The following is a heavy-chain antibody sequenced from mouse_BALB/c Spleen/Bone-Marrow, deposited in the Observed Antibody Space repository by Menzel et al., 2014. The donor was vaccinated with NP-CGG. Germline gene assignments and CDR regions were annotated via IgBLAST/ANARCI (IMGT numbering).Heavy chain of an antibody. CDR1: VFNIKDTY. CDR2: FVPANGNT. J-gene: IGHJ2*01. Sequence: EVKLMESGAELVKPCASVKLSCTAAVFNIKDTYMHWVKQRPDQVLEWIGRFVPANGNTKYNSKFQGKATITSDTSSLTAYLQLSSVTSGDTTVYYCVGWEDYWGQGTTLTVSS. V-gene: IGHV14-3*02. CDR3: VGWEDY. D-gene: IGHD4-1*01.